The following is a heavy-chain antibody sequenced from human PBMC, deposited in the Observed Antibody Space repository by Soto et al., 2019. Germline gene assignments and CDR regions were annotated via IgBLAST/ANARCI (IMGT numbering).Heavy chain of an antibody. CDR3: ARDMAHLADDPSVYYYYGMDV. Sequence: QVQLVESGGGVVQPGRSLRLSCAASGFTFSSYGMHWVRQAPGKGLEWVAVIWYDGSNKYYADSVKGRFTISRDNSKNSLYLQMKSLRAEDTAVYYCARDMAHLADDPSVYYYYGMDVWGQGTTVTVAS. V-gene: IGHV3-33*01. D-gene: IGHD1-1*01. CDR1: GFTFSSYG. CDR2: IWYDGSNK. J-gene: IGHJ6*02.